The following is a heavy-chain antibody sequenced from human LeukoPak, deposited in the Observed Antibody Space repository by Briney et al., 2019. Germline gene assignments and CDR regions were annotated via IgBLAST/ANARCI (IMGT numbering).Heavy chain of an antibody. CDR2: IGYDGSNK. CDR1: GFTFSSYG. Sequence: GRSLRLSCAASGFTFSSYGMHWVRQAPGKGLEWVAVIGYDGSNKYYADSVKGRFTISRDNSKNTLYLQMNSLRAEDTAVYYCARDGYSSGWYGPDYWGQGTLVTVSS. J-gene: IGHJ4*02. D-gene: IGHD6-19*01. CDR3: ARDGYSSGWYGPDY. V-gene: IGHV3-33*01.